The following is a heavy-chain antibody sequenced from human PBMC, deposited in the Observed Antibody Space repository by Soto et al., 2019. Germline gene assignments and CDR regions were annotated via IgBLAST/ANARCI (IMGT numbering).Heavy chain of an antibody. J-gene: IGHJ5*02. V-gene: IGHV4-31*03. CDR1: GGSISSGGYY. Sequence: QVQLQESGPGLVKPSQTLSLTCTVSGGSISSGGYYWNWIRQHPGKGLEWIGYIYYIGSTYYNPSLKCRVTTSLDTSKNQFSLRLSSVTPADTAVYYCARSVFPWGQGTLVTAAS. CDR2: IYYIGST. CDR3: ARSVFP.